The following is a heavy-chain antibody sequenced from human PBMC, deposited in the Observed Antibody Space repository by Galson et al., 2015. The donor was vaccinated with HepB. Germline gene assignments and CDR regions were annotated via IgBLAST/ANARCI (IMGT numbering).Heavy chain of an antibody. J-gene: IGHJ3*02. V-gene: IGHV4-59*12. CDR1: GGSISSYY. CDR2: IYYSGST. D-gene: IGHD6-19*01. Sequence: LSLTCTVSGGSISSYYRSWIRQPPGKGLEWIGYIYYSGSTNYNPSLKSRVTISVDTSKNQFSLKLSSVIAADTAVYYCASSSSGWYPPDAFDIWGQGTMVTVSS. CDR3: ASSSSGWYPPDAFDI.